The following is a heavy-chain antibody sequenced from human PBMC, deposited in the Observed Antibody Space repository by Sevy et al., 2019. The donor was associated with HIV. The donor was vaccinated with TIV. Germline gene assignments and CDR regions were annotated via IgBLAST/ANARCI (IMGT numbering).Heavy chain of an antibody. V-gene: IGHV3-7*01. Sequence: GGSLRLSCAGSGFSFHAYWMHWVRQAPGKGLEWLANINQDGSTNYYADSVKGRFTISRDNAKNLVYLQMNSLRPEDTGLYYCARAIAAAAGFWGQGTLVTASS. CDR3: ARAIAAAAGF. D-gene: IGHD6-13*01. CDR2: INQDGSTN. CDR1: GFSFHAYW. J-gene: IGHJ4*02.